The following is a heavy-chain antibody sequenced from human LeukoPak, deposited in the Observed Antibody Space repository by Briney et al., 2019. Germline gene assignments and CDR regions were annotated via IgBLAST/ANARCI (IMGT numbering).Heavy chain of an antibody. J-gene: IGHJ4*02. CDR1: GSTFSSYW. D-gene: IGHD3-3*01. CDR2: IKQDGSEK. V-gene: IGHV3-7*01. CDR3: ARTDLEWSFFDY. Sequence: GGSLRLSCAASGSTFSSYWMSWVRQAPGKGLEWVANIKQDGSEKYYVDSVKGRFTISRDNAKSSLYLQMNSLRAEDTAVYYCARTDLEWSFFDYWGQGTLVTVSS.